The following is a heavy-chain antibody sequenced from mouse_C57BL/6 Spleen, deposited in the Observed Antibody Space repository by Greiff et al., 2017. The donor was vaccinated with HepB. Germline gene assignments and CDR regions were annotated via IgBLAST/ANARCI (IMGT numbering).Heavy chain of an antibody. CDR3: ARCDYGSSYGFAY. Sequence: QVQLKQSGPELVKPGASVKISCKASGYAFSSSWMNWVKQRPGKGLEWIGRIYPGDGDTNYNGKFKGKATLTADKSSSTAYMQLSSLTSEDSAVYFWARCDYGSSYGFAYWGQGTLVTVSA. J-gene: IGHJ3*01. D-gene: IGHD1-1*01. CDR1: GYAFSSSW. CDR2: IYPGDGDT. V-gene: IGHV1-82*01.